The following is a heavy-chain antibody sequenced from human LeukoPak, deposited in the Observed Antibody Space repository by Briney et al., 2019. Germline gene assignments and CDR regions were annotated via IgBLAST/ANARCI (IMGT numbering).Heavy chain of an antibody. CDR2: ISGSGGST. D-gene: IGHD3-10*01. Sequence: GGSLRLSCAASGFTFSSYAMSWVRQAPGKGLEWVSAISGSGGSTYYADSVKGRFTISRDNSKNTLYLQMNSLRAEDTAVYYCAKVLVRGVITLNYYYGMDAWGQGTTVTVSS. V-gene: IGHV3-23*01. J-gene: IGHJ6*02. CDR1: GFTFSSYA. CDR3: AKVLVRGVITLNYYYGMDA.